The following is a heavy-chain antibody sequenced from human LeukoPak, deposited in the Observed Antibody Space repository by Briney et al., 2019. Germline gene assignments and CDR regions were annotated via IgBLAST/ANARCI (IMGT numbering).Heavy chain of an antibody. V-gene: IGHV3-7*01. J-gene: IGHJ4*02. D-gene: IGHD1-7*01. CDR3: ARGWNYAFRFDY. CDR2: IKHDGSAK. CDR1: GYTFTDYW. Sequence: GGSLRLSCAASGYTFTDYWMTWVRQAPGKGLEWVADIKHDGSAKYYVASVKGRFTISRDNAKNSLYLQMSGLRADDTALYYCARGWNYAFRFDYWGQGTLVTVSS.